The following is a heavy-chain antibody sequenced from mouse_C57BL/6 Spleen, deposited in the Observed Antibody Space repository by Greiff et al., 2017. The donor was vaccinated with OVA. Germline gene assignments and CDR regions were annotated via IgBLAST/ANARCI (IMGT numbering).Heavy chain of an antibody. CDR2: IDPSDSYT. CDR3: ARAPPYCYGSSYDFDY. D-gene: IGHD1-1*01. V-gene: IGHV1-50*01. Sequence: QVQLQQPGAELVKPGASVKLSCKASGYTFTSYWMQWVKQRPGQGLEWIGEIDPSDSYTNYNQKFKGKATLTVDTSSSTAYMQLSSLTSEDSAVYYCARAPPYCYGSSYDFDYWGQGTTLTVSS. J-gene: IGHJ2*01. CDR1: GYTFTSYW.